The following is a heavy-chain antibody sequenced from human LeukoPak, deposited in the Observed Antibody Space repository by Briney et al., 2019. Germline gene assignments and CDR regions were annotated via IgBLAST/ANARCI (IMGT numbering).Heavy chain of an antibody. CDR2: ISTTVGT. D-gene: IGHD3-10*01. CDR3: ARGGDAFYH. V-gene: IGHV4-4*07. J-gene: IGHJ4*02. Sequence: SETLSLTCTVSGDSITTYFWNWVRQPAGKGLEWIGRISTTVGTDYNPFLESRITLSVDTSRNQVSLRLTSVTAADTALYYCARGGDAFYHWGQGTLVTVSS. CDR1: GDSITTYF.